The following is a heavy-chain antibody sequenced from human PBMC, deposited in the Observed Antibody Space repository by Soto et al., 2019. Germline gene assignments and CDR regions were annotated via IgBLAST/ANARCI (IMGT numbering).Heavy chain of an antibody. D-gene: IGHD3-10*01. CDR2: IYYSGST. CDR3: ARGARGFGESTPDYFDDYYYYYMDV. Sequence: QVQLQESGPGLVKPSQTLSLTCTVSRGSISSGGYYWSWIRQHPGKGLEWPGYIYYSGSTYYNPSLKSRVTISVDTSKNQFSLKLSSVTAADTAVYYCARGARGFGESTPDYFDDYYYYYMDVWGKGTTVTVSS. J-gene: IGHJ6*03. CDR1: RGSISSGGYY. V-gene: IGHV4-31*03.